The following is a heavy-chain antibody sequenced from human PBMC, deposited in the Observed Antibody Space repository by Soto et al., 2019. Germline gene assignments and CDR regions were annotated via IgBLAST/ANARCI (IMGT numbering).Heavy chain of an antibody. CDR3: AIFIAAVEYYFDY. CDR1: GGSISSSNW. J-gene: IGHJ4*02. Sequence: SETLSLTCAVSGGSISSSNWWSWVRQPPGKGLEWIGEIYHSGSTNYNPSLKSRVTISVDKSKNQFSLKLSSVTAADTAVYYCAIFIAAVEYYFDYWGQATLVTVSS. V-gene: IGHV4-4*02. CDR2: IYHSGST. D-gene: IGHD6-13*01.